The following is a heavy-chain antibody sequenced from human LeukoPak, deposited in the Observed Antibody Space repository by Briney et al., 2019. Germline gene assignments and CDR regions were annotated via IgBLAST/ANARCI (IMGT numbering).Heavy chain of an antibody. D-gene: IGHD3-10*01. CDR1: GFTLRRYA. V-gene: IGHV3-30-3*01. J-gene: IGHJ4*02. Sequence: GGSLRLSCAASGFTLRRYAMQGVRQARGKGVEGVAGISYDGSKKYYADSVKGRFTFSRDNSKNTLYLQMNSLRAEDTAVYYCARLYGSGSAWSSGFDYWGQGTLVTVSS. CDR2: ISYDGSKK. CDR3: ARLYGSGSAWSSGFDY.